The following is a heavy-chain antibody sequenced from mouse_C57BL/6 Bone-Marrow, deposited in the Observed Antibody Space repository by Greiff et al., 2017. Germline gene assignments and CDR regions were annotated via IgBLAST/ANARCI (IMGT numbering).Heavy chain of an antibody. D-gene: IGHD4-1*01. Sequence: QVQLKQPGAELVKPGASVTMSCKASGYTFTSYWITWVKPRPGQGLGWIGDIYPGSGSTNYNEKFKSKATLTVDTSSSTAYMQLSSLTSEDSAVYYCANWDVHYYWGQGTTLTVSS. CDR1: GYTFTSYW. CDR2: IYPGSGST. V-gene: IGHV1-55*01. J-gene: IGHJ2*01. CDR3: ANWDVHYY.